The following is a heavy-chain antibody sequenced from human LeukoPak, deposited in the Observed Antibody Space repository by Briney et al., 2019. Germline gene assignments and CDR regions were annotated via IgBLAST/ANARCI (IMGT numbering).Heavy chain of an antibody. CDR3: AKWPLLWFGELWGHDAFDI. CDR2: ISYDGSNK. J-gene: IGHJ3*02. D-gene: IGHD3-10*01. Sequence: GGSLRLSCAASGFTFSSYAMHWVRQAPGKGLEWVAVISYDGSNKYYADSVKGRFTISRDNSKNTLYLQMNSLRAEDTAVYYRAKWPLLWFGELWGHDAFDIWGQGTMVTVSS. CDR1: GFTFSSYA. V-gene: IGHV3-30*04.